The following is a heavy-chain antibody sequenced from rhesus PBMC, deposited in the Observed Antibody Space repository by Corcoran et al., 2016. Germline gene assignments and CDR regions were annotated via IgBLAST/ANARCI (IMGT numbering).Heavy chain of an antibody. J-gene: IGHJ4*01. Sequence: QVTLKDSGPVLLKPTQTLTLTCTFYGISISTSWMGVGCIRQPPGKALEWLALIYWDEDKYYHPSLKSRLPISTDTSKNRVVLTMTNMNPVDTATYYFARRREWELQSFDYWGQGVLVTVSS. D-gene: IGHD1-44*02. CDR3: ARRREWELQSFDY. CDR1: GISISTSWMG. V-gene: IGHV2-174*01. CDR2: IYWDEDK.